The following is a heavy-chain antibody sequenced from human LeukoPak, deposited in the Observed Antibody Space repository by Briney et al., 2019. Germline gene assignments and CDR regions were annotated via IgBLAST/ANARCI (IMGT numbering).Heavy chain of an antibody. CDR2: IYHSGST. CDR1: GGSISSYY. CDR3: ARDWYYDILTGYHYYYMDV. D-gene: IGHD3-9*01. V-gene: IGHV4-59*12. Sequence: SETLSLTCTVSGGSISSYYWSWIRQPPGKGLEWIGYIYHSGSTYCNPSLKSRVTISVDRSKNQFSLKLSSVTAADTAVYYCARDWYYDILTGYHYYYMDVWGKGTTVTVSS. J-gene: IGHJ6*03.